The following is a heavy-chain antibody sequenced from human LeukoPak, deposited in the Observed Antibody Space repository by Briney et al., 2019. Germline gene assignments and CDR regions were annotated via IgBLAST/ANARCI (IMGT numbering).Heavy chain of an antibody. D-gene: IGHD6-13*01. CDR3: ARHWETSSWYVDY. V-gene: IGHV4-59*08. J-gene: IGHJ4*02. Sequence: SETLSLTCTVSGGSISSYYWSWIRPPPGKGLEWSGYISYSGSTNYNPSLKSRVTISVDTSKNQLSLKLSSVTAADTAVYYCARHWETSSWYVDYWGQGTRVTVSS. CDR1: GGSISSYY. CDR2: ISYSGST.